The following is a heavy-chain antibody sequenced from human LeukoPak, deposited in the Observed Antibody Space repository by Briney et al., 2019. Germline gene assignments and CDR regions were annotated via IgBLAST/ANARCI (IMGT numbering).Heavy chain of an antibody. D-gene: IGHD2-15*01. CDR1: GGSISNYF. Sequence: SETLSLTCTVSGGSISNYFWSWIRQPPGKGLEWIGYIFYRGSTKYNPSLKSRVTILGDTSMNQFSLKLRSVTAADTAVYYCARDLEYCSGGACFGYWGKGTLVTVSS. V-gene: IGHV4-59*01. CDR3: ARDLEYCSGGACFGY. CDR2: IFYRGST. J-gene: IGHJ4*02.